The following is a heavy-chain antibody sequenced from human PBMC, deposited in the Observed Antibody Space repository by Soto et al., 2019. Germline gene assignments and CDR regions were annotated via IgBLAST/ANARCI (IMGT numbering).Heavy chain of an antibody. Sequence: QLQLHMSGSGLVKPSQTLSLTCTVSGASITYGAYSWSWIRQTPGKGLEWIGYINHLETTFYNPSFESRLTPLIDRTRIQCSLNLTSMSASDRAVYFCARGGGFVSLDFWGQGILVTVAS. V-gene: IGHV4-30-2*01. D-gene: IGHD3-10*01. CDR3: ARGGGFVSLDF. J-gene: IGHJ1*01. CDR2: INHLETT. CDR1: GASITYGAYS.